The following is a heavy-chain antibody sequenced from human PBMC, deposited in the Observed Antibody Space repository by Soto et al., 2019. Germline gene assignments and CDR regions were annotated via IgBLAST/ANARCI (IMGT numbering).Heavy chain of an antibody. D-gene: IGHD2-15*01. V-gene: IGHV3-23*01. CDR1: GFTFSSYA. CDR2: ISTSGGST. CDR3: AKDLVGSNADYFDY. Sequence: GGSLRLSCAASGFTFSSYAMSWVRQAPGKGMEWVAAISTSGGSTYYADSVKGRFTISRDNSKNALYLQMNSLRAEDAAIYYCAKDLVGSNADYFDYWGQGTLVTVSS. J-gene: IGHJ4*02.